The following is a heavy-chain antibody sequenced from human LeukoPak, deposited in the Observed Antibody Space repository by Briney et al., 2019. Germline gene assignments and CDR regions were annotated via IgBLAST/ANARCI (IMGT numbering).Heavy chain of an antibody. Sequence: ASVKVSCKASGYTFTSYGISWVRQAPGQGLEWMGGISAYNGNTNYAQKLQGRVTMTTDTPTSPDYMEVRSLRSDDTAVYYCARDRGIQLWPPNNWLDPWGQGTLVSVSS. CDR3: ARDRGIQLWPPNNWLDP. J-gene: IGHJ5*02. D-gene: IGHD5-18*01. CDR2: ISAYNGNT. CDR1: GYTFTSYG. V-gene: IGHV1-18*01.